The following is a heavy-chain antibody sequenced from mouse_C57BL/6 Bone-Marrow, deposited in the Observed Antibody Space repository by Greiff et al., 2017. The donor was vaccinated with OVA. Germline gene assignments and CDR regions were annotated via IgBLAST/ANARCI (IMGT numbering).Heavy chain of an antibody. D-gene: IGHD2-1*01. CDR1: GFNIKDDY. J-gene: IGHJ2*01. Sequence: EVKLVESGAELVRPGASVKLSCTASGFNIKDDYMHWVKQRPEQGLEWIGWIDPENGDTEYASKFQGKATITADTSSNTAYLQLSSLTSEDTAVYYFTSYGNFDYWGQGTTLTVSS. CDR2: IDPENGDT. CDR3: TSYGNFDY. V-gene: IGHV14-4*01.